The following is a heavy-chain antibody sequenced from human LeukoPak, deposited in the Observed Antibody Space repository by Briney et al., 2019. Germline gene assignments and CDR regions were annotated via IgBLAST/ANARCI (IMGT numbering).Heavy chain of an antibody. CDR2: IYTSGST. D-gene: IGHD3-9*01. V-gene: IGHV4-4*07. CDR1: GGSISSYP. Sequence: SETLSLTCTVSGGSISSYPWSWIRQPAGKGLEWIGRIYTSGSTNYNPSLKSRVTMSVDTSKNQFSLKLSSVTAADKAVYYCARDWGYDILTGYPSPPFDYWGQGTLVTVSS. CDR3: ARDWGYDILTGYPSPPFDY. J-gene: IGHJ4*02.